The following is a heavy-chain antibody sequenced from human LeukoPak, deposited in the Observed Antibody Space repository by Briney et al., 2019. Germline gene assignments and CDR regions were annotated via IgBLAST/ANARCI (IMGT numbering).Heavy chain of an antibody. Sequence: GGSLRLSCTGSGFTFRSYAMGWVRQAPGKGLEWVAGITDNGLARNYADSVQGRFTIHRDDSRSTVDLRMNSLRVEDTALYYCARDGWGWAQYDYWGQGTLVTVSS. CDR1: GFTFRSYA. CDR3: ARDGWGWAQYDY. D-gene: IGHD5-24*01. CDR2: ITDNGLAR. J-gene: IGHJ4*02. V-gene: IGHV3-23*01.